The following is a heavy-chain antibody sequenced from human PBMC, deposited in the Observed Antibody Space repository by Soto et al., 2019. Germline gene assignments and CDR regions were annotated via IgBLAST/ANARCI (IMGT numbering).Heavy chain of an antibody. V-gene: IGHV4-30-4*01. CDR2: IYYSGST. CDR1: GGSISSGDYY. D-gene: IGHD3-10*01. J-gene: IGHJ6*02. CDR3: ARGRFGELGYYYGMDV. Sequence: SETLSLTCTVSGGSISSGDYYWSWIRQPPGKGLEWIGYIYYSGSTNYNPSLKSRVTISVDTSKNQFSLKLSSVTAADTAVYYCARGRFGELGYYYGMDVWGQGTTVTVSS.